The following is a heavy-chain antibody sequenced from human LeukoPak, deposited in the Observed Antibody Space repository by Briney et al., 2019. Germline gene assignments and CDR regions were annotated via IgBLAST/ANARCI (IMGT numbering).Heavy chain of an antibody. CDR3: ARHGPEWELPAVVDY. J-gene: IGHJ4*02. V-gene: IGHV4-61*02. D-gene: IGHD1-26*01. Sequence: PSETLSLTCTVSGDSISSGDYYWSWIRQPAGKGLEWIGRISSSGSTNYNPSLKSRVTISVDTSKNQFSLKLSSVTAADTAVYYCARHGPEWELPAVVDYWGQGTLVTVSS. CDR2: ISSSGST. CDR1: GDSISSGDYY.